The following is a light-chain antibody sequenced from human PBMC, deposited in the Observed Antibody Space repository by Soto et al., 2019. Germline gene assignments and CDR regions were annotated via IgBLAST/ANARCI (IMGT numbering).Light chain of an antibody. CDR1: SSNIGSNT. Sequence: QSVLTQPPSASGTPGQRVTISCSGSSSNIGSNTVNCYQQLPGTAPKLLIYNNNQRPSGVPDRFSGSKSGTSASLAIRGLQSEDESDYYCAAWDDSLNGWVFGGATKLTVL. J-gene: IGLJ3*02. V-gene: IGLV1-44*01. CDR2: NNN. CDR3: AAWDDSLNGWV.